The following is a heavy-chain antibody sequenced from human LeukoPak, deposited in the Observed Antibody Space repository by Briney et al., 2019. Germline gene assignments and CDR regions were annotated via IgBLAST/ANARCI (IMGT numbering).Heavy chain of an antibody. J-gene: IGHJ4*02. CDR1: GYTFTSYY. V-gene: IGHV1-46*01. D-gene: IGHD3-22*01. CDR2: INPSGCST. CDR3: ARDSGGDSSGYYYVRGCYY. Sequence: ASVTVSCKASGYTFTSYYMHWVRQAPGQGLEWMGIINPSGCSTSYAQKFQGRVTMTRDMSTSTVYMELSSLRSEDTAVYYCARDSGGDSSGYYYVRGCYYWGQGTLVTVSS.